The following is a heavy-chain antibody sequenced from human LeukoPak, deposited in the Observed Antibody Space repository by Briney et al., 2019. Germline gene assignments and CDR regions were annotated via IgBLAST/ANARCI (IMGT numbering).Heavy chain of an antibody. J-gene: IGHJ4*02. CDR3: AKGGESSSWLFDY. D-gene: IGHD6-13*01. CDR2: LSGSGLST. V-gene: IGHV3-23*01. CDR1: GFTFRSYA. Sequence: GGSLRLSCAASGFTFRSYAMSWVRQAPGKGLQWVSALSGSGLSTYYADSVKGRFTISRDNSKNTLYLQMNSLRAEDTAVYYCAKGGESSSWLFDYWGQGTLVPVSS.